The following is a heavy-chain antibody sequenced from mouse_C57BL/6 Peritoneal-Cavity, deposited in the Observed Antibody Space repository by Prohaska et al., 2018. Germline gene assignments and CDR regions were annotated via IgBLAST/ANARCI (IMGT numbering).Heavy chain of an antibody. D-gene: IGHD1-1*01. V-gene: IGHV1-64*01. J-gene: IGHJ2*01. Sequence: QVQLQQPGAELVKPGASVKLSCKASGYTFTSYWMHWVKQRPGQGLEWIGMIHPNSGSTNYNEKFKSKATLTVDKSSSTAYMQRSSLTSEDSAVYYCASAIYYYGSSYDYWGQGTTLTVSS. CDR2: IHPNSGST. CDR1: GYTFTSYW. CDR3: ASAIYYYGSSYDY.